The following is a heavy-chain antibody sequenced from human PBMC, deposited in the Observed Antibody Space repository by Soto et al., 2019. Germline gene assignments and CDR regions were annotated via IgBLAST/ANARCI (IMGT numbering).Heavy chain of an antibody. D-gene: IGHD3-10*01. J-gene: IGHJ6*02. CDR1: GFTFSSYA. Sequence: PGGSLRLSCAASGFTFSSYAMSWVRQAPGKGLEWVSAISGSGGSTYYADSVKGRFTISRDNSKNTLYLQMNSLRAEDTAVYYCAKYVLLWFGAPECSGMDVWGQGTTVTVSS. V-gene: IGHV3-23*01. CDR3: AKYVLLWFGAPECSGMDV. CDR2: ISGSGGST.